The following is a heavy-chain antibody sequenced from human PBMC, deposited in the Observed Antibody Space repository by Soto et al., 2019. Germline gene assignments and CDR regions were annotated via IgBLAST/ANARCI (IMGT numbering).Heavy chain of an antibody. CDR1: GFTFSSYA. J-gene: IGHJ4*02. CDR2: ISGSGGST. V-gene: IGHV3-23*01. D-gene: IGHD3-10*01. Sequence: EVQLLESGGGLVQPGGSLRLSCAASGFTFSSYAMSWVRQAPGKGLEWVSAISGSGGSTYYADSVKGRFIISRDNSKNLRYLQMSSLRGEDTAVYYCAKASGWFGEFDYWGQGTLVTVSS. CDR3: AKASGWFGEFDY.